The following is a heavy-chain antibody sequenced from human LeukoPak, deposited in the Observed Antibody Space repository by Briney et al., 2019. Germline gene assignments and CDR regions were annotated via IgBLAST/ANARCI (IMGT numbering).Heavy chain of an antibody. J-gene: IGHJ6*02. CDR2: MNPNNGNT. CDR1: GFTFTSYD. D-gene: IGHD3-3*01. Sequence: ASVKVSCTASGFTFTSYDINWVRQASGQGLEWMGWMNPNNGNTGYAQKFQGRVTMTRDTSISTAYMELRGLRSEDTAVYYCARENREWLPDAGYYYYGMDVWGQGTTVTVSS. V-gene: IGHV1-8*01. CDR3: ARENREWLPDAGYYYYGMDV.